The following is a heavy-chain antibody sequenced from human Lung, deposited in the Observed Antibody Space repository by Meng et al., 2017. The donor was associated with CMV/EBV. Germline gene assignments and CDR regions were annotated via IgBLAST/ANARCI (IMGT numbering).Heavy chain of an antibody. Sequence: SGDSVSRDRAAWTWIRQSPSRGLEWLGKTYYRSKWYNDYAESVKGRITIYADTSKNQFSLQLISVTPEDTAVYYCAGGGGYTSGWYDYWGQGTLVTVS. V-gene: IGHV6-1*01. D-gene: IGHD6-19*01. CDR3: AGGGGYTSGWYDY. CDR2: TYYRSKWYN. CDR1: GDSVSRDRAA. J-gene: IGHJ4*02.